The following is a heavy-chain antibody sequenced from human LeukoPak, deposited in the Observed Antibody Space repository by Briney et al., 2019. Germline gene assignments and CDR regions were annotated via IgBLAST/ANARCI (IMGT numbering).Heavy chain of an antibody. CDR2: ISWNSGSI. D-gene: IGHD6-13*01. CDR3: AKSGSTSWYLDY. CDR1: GFTFDDYA. Sequence: GRSLRLSCAASGFTFDDYAMHWVRQAPGKGLEWVSGISWNSGSIGYADSVKGRFTISRDNAKNSLYLQMSSLRAEDAAVYYCAKSGSTSWYLDYWGQGTLVTVSS. J-gene: IGHJ4*02. V-gene: IGHV3-9*01.